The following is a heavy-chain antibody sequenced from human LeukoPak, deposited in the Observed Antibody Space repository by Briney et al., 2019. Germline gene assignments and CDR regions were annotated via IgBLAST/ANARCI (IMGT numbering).Heavy chain of an antibody. D-gene: IGHD6-19*01. CDR1: GFTFSSYS. J-gene: IGHJ4*02. Sequence: GGSLRLSCAASGFTFSSYSMNCVRQAPGKGQEWVSTISGSGDSTYYADSVKGRFTISRDNSKNTLYLQMNSLKTEDTAVYYCTTLTRPRGPWLVDYWGQGTLVTVSS. CDR3: TTLTRPRGPWLVDY. V-gene: IGHV3-23*01. CDR2: ISGSGDST.